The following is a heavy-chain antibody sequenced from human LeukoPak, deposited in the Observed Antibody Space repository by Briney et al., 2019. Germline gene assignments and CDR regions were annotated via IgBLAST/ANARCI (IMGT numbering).Heavy chain of an antibody. CDR1: GFTFDDYA. J-gene: IGHJ4*02. CDR2: ISWNSGSI. Sequence: PGGSLRLSCAASGFTFDDYAMHWVRQAPGKGLEWVSGISWNSGSIGYADSVKGRFTISRDNAKTSLYLQMNSLRAEDTALYYCAKDIGAAAGTFDYWGQGTLVTVSS. V-gene: IGHV3-9*01. D-gene: IGHD6-13*01. CDR3: AKDIGAAAGTFDY.